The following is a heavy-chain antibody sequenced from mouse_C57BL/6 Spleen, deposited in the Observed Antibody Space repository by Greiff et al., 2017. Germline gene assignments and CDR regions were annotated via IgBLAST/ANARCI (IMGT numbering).Heavy chain of an antibody. V-gene: IGHV1-72*01. J-gene: IGHJ2*01. CDR3: AREPLPSSGPPYDY. Sequence: QVQLQQPGAELVKPGASVKLSCKASGYTFTSYWMHWVKQRPGRGLEWIGRIDPNSGGTKYNEKFKSKATLTVDKPASTAYMQLSSLTSEDSAVYYCAREPLPSSGPPYDYWGQGTTLTVSS. CDR2: IDPNSGGT. CDR1: GYTFTSYW. D-gene: IGHD3-2*02.